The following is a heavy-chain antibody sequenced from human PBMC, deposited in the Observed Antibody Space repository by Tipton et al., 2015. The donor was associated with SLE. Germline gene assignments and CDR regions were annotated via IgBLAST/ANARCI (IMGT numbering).Heavy chain of an antibody. CDR3: ARDLEDYYDSRGYYYSIF. Sequence: SLRLSCVASGFTFLNFAMCWVRQVPGKGLEWGSGISGRHGFTNNADSVKGRFTTSRDNSRNLLFLQMDSLRVEDTAFYYCARDLEDYYDSRGYYYSIFWGQGTLVTVSS. CDR2: ISGRHGFT. J-gene: IGHJ4*02. V-gene: IGHV3-23*01. CDR1: GFTFLNFA. D-gene: IGHD3-22*01.